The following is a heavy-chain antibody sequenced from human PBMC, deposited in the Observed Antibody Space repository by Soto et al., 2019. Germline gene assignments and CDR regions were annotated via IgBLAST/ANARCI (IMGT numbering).Heavy chain of an antibody. D-gene: IGHD5-12*01. CDR3: ARGYSGYKSHGCYFDP. CDR1: GGSISRGSYY. Sequence: QVQLQESGPGLMRPSQTLSLTCTVSGGSISRGSYYWGWIRQHPGKGLEWIGYIYYTGSTYYNPSLKSRVSISVDTSKTQFSLKLRSVTAADTAVFYCARGYSGYKSHGCYFDPWGQGTLVTVSS. CDR2: IYYTGST. J-gene: IGHJ5*02. V-gene: IGHV4-31*03.